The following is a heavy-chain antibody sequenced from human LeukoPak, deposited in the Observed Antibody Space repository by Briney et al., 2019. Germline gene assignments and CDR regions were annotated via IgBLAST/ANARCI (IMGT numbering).Heavy chain of an antibody. CDR3: AREADFNGSGRGDS. D-gene: IGHD2-8*01. V-gene: IGHV1-2*02. Sequence: GASVKVSCKTSGYRFTGFYIHWVRQAPGRGLEWMGWINPNTGGTNSALKFQGRVTLTTDTSISAAYMDLRSLTSDDTAGYYCAREADFNGSGRGDSWGQGTLVIVSS. CDR1: GYRFTGFY. CDR2: INPNTGGT. J-gene: IGHJ4*02.